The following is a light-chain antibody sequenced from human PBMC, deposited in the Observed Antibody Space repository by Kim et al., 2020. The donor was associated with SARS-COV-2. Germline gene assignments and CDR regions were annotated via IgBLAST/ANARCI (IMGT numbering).Light chain of an antibody. J-gene: IGLJ2*01. CDR1: SLRSYY. CDR2: GKN. Sequence: SSELTQDPAVSVALGQTVRITCQGDSLRSYYASWYQQKPGQAPVLVIYGKNNRPSGIPDRFSGSSSGNTASLTITGAQAEDEADYYCNSRDSSGNHAVFGGGTKLTGL. CDR3: NSRDSSGNHAV. V-gene: IGLV3-19*01.